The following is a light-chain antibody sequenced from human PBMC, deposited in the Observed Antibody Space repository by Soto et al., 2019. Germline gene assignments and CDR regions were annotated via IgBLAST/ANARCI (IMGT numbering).Light chain of an antibody. CDR1: QRVSSN. CDR3: QQYNNWPPWT. V-gene: IGKV3-15*01. Sequence: EIVMTQSPATLSVSPGERATLSCRASQRVSSNLAWYQQKPGQAPRLLIYGASTRATGIPARFSGSGSETELTLTISSLQSEDFAVYYCQQYNNWPPWTFGQGTKVEIK. J-gene: IGKJ1*01. CDR2: GAS.